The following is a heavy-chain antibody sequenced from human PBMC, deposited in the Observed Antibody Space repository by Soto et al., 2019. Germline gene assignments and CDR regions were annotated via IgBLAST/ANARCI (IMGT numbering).Heavy chain of an antibody. CDR3: AREGRYCSGGSCYSGFYYFDY. CDR2: IYYSGST. CDR1: GGSISSYY. Sequence: SETLSLTCTVSGGSISSYYWSWIRQPPGKGLEWIGYIYYSGSTNYNPSLKSRVTISVDTSKNQFSLKLSSVTAADTAVYYCAREGRYCSGGSCYSGFYYFDYWGQGTLVTVSS. V-gene: IGHV4-59*01. J-gene: IGHJ4*02. D-gene: IGHD2-15*01.